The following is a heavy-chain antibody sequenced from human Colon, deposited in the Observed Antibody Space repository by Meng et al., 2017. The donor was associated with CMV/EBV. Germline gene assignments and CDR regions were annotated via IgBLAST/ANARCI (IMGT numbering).Heavy chain of an antibody. CDR2: ISKSGGST. J-gene: IGHJ4*02. V-gene: IGHV3-53*01. CDR1: SFNVSHHY. CDR3: AGELTYYDILAALRWGHFDY. Sequence: GESLKISCASSSFNVSHHYMSWVRQAPGKGLEWLSYISKSGGSTYYADSVKGRFTISRDNSKNTLYLQMNSLRAEDTAVYYCAGELTYYDILAALRWGHFDYWGQGTLVTVSS. D-gene: IGHD3-9*01.